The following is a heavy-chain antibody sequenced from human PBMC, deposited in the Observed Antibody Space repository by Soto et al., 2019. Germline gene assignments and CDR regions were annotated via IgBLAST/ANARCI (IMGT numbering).Heavy chain of an antibody. V-gene: IGHV3-21*01. Sequence: EVQLVESGGGLVTPGGSLRLSCAASGFTFSSYSMNWVRQAPGKGLEWVSSISSSSSYIYYADSVKGRFTISRDNAKNSLYLQMNSLRAEDTAVYYCARARYSSSTDYYYYGMDVWGQGTTVTVSS. J-gene: IGHJ6*02. D-gene: IGHD6-13*01. CDR2: ISSSSSYI. CDR3: ARARYSSSTDYYYYGMDV. CDR1: GFTFSSYS.